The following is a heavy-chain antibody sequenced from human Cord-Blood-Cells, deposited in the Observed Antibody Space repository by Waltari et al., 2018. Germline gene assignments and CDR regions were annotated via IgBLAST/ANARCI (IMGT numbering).Heavy chain of an antibody. CDR2: IYYSGRT. CDR1: GGSISSSSYY. D-gene: IGHD4-4*01. V-gene: IGHV4-39*01. Sequence: QLQLQESGPGLVKPSETLSLTFTVSGGSISSSSYYWGWIRQPPGKGLEWIGSIYYSGRTYYNTSLKSRVTISVDTSKNQFSLKRSSVTAADTAVYYCATVLDYSNDFDYWGQGTLVTVSS. J-gene: IGHJ4*02. CDR3: ATVLDYSNDFDY.